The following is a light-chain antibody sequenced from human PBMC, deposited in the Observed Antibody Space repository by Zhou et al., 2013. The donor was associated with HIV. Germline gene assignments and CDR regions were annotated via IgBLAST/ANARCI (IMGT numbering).Light chain of an antibody. J-gene: IGKJ2*01. Sequence: EIVLTQSPGTLSLSPGERATLSCRANQSVSSSYLAWYLQKPGQAPRLLIYGASSRATGIPDRFSGSGSGTDFTLTISRLETGDFAVYYCQQYGNSPYTFARGPRLEMK. CDR1: QSVSSSY. V-gene: IGKV3-20*01. CDR2: GAS. CDR3: QQYGNSPYT.